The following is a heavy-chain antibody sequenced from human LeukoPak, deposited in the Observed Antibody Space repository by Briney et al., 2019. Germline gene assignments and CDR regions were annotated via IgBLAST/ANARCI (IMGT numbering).Heavy chain of an antibody. CDR1: GFTSCSHW. D-gene: IGHD2-21*02. CDR2: IKPDGSEE. V-gene: IGHV3-7*01. J-gene: IGHJ5*02. Sequence: GGSLRLSCTASGFTSCSHWMGWVRQAPGKGLEWLANIKPDGSEENYMDSVKGRFTISRDNAKNSLYLQMNSLRAEDTALYYCVTGGHYSGTWGQGSLVTVSS. CDR3: VTGGHYSGT.